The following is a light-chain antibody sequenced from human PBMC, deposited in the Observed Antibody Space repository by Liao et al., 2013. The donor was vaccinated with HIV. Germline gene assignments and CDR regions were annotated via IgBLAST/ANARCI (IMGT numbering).Light chain of an antibody. Sequence: SYVLTQSPSVSVAPGETARIACGGNNVGAKYVHWYQQKPGQAPVLVIYYDSDRPSGIPERFSGSNSGNTATLTISRVEAGDEADYFCQVWDSSTDHRVFGGGTKLTVL. CDR2: YDS. V-gene: IGLV3-21*04. CDR3: QVWDSSTDHRV. CDR1: NVGAKY. J-gene: IGLJ3*02.